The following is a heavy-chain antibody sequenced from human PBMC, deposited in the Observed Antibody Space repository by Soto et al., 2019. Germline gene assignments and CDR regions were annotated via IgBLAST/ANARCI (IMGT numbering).Heavy chain of an antibody. Sequence: GASVKVSCKASGYTFTSYAMHWVRHAPGQRLEWMGWINAGNGNTKYSQKFQGRVTITRDTSASTAYMELSSLRSEDTAVYYCARGDTIFGVYNWFDPWGQGTLVTVSS. CDR2: INAGNGNT. D-gene: IGHD3-3*01. CDR3: ARGDTIFGVYNWFDP. J-gene: IGHJ5*02. CDR1: GYTFTSYA. V-gene: IGHV1-3*01.